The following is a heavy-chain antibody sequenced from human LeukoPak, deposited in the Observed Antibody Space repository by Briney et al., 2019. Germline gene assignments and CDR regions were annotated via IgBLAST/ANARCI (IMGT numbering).Heavy chain of an antibody. CDR2: IDRGGVT. CDR1: GFSVSDYF. Sequence: GGSLRLSCAASGFSVSDYFMVWVRQAPGKGLQWVSHIDRGGVTEDADSVKGRFTVSRDTSRNIFYLQMTSLRADDTAMYYCARGRASTTIFDFWGQGTLVTVSS. J-gene: IGHJ4*02. CDR3: ARGRASTTIFDF. D-gene: IGHD5-12*01. V-gene: IGHV3-53*01.